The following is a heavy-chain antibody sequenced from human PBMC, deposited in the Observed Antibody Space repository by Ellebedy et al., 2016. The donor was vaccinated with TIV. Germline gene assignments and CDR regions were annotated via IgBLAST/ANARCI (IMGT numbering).Heavy chain of an antibody. CDR1: GFTFSSYS. J-gene: IGHJ4*02. CDR2: IWPDGSKT. CDR3: ARSVAVTGGSDGGGAGY. V-gene: IGHV3-33*01. D-gene: IGHD6-19*01. Sequence: GESLKISCAASGFTFSSYSIHWVRQAPGKGMEWLAGIWPDGSKTHYEDSVKGRFTLSRDNSKNTVYLEMSSLKVEDTAVYYCARSVAVTGGSDGGGAGYWGQGTLVTVSS.